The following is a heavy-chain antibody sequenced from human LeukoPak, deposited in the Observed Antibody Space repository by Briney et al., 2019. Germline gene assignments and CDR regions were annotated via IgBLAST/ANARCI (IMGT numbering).Heavy chain of an antibody. CDR2: ISGSGGST. D-gene: IGHD4-17*01. CDR3: AAMWHYGDPPFDY. CDR1: GFTFSSYA. Sequence: GGSLRLSCAASGFTFSSYAMSWVRQAPGKGLEWVSAISGSGGSTYYADSVKGRFTISRDNSENTLYLQMNSLRAEDTAVYYCAAMWHYGDPPFDYWGQGTLVTVSS. J-gene: IGHJ4*02. V-gene: IGHV3-23*01.